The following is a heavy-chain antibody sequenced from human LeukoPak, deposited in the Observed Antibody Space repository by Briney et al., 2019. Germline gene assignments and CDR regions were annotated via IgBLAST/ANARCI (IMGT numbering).Heavy chain of an antibody. D-gene: IGHD4-11*01. Sequence: GGSLTLSCAATGFTFNHYGMHWVRQAPGKGLEWVAVIWSDGTNRYYAGSVKGRFTISRADSRNTVYLQMNTLRPEDTGMYYCARDAQRGFDYSNSLQYWGHGTSVTVST. CDR1: GFTFNHYG. CDR3: ARDAQRGFDYSNSLQY. J-gene: IGHJ1*01. CDR2: IWSDGTNR. V-gene: IGHV3-33*01.